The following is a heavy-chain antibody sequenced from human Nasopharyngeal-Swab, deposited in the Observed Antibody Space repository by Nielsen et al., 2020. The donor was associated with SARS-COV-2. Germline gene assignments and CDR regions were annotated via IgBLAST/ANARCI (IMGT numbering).Heavy chain of an antibody. CDR1: GFTFTTFG. V-gene: IGHV3-33*01. J-gene: IGHJ4*02. Sequence: GESLKISCAASGFTFTTFGMHWVRLVPGKGLEWVALIWSHGATQYYEDFVKGRFTISRDNSKNTLYLQMNSLRAEDTAVYYCARGPSCESTACNQDYWGQGTLVTVSS. D-gene: IGHD1-14*01. CDR3: ARGPSCESTACNQDY. CDR2: IWSHGATQ.